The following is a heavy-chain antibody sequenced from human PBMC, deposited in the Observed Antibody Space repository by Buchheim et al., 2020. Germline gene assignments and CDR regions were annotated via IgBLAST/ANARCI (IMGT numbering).Heavy chain of an antibody. CDR3: ARDRNYDVLTEYNWFDP. Sequence: QVQLQESGPRLLKPSETLSLSCTVSGGSITSDFWSWIRQSPGKGLEWIAYINYRGSANYNPSLRSRVAISVDTSKNQLSLKLSSVTAADTAVYYCARDRNYDVLTEYNWFDPWGQGTL. CDR2: INYRGSA. V-gene: IGHV4-59*12. D-gene: IGHD3-9*01. CDR1: GGSITSDF. J-gene: IGHJ5*02.